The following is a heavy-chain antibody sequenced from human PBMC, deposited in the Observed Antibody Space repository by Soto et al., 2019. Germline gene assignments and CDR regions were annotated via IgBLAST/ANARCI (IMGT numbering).Heavy chain of an antibody. CDR2: IYYSGST. J-gene: IGHJ6*02. V-gene: IGHV4-59*01. CDR1: GGSISSYY. D-gene: IGHD6-19*01. Sequence: SETLSLTCTVSGGSISSYYWSWIRQPPGKGLEWIGYIYYSGSTNYNPSLKSRVTISVDTSKNQFSLKLSSVTAADTAVYYCARALSSGWYRTTYYYYGMDVWGQGNTVTVSS. CDR3: ARALSSGWYRTTYYYYGMDV.